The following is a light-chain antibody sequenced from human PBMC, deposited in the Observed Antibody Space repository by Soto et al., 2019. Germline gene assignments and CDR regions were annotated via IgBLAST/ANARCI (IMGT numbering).Light chain of an antibody. Sequence: DIQMTQSPSSLSASVGDRVTISCRASQSISTYLNWYQQKPGTAPKLLIYRASSVKSGVPPRFSGSGSGRDFTLTLSSLRPEDIATYFCQHSYSSPPWTFGQGTTVEVK. CDR3: QHSYSSPPWT. J-gene: IGKJ1*01. V-gene: IGKV1-39*01. CDR2: RAS. CDR1: QSISTY.